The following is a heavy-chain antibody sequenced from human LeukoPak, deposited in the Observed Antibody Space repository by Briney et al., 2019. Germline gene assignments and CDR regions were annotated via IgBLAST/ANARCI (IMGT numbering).Heavy chain of an antibody. V-gene: IGHV4-30-4*01. Sequence: PSQTLSLTCTVSSGSISRGDYYWRWIRQPPGRGLEWIGYIYYSGSTYYNPSLKSRVTISVDTSKNQFSLKLSSVTAADTAVYYCARGVGFLELLLLAHYRHLWGKGTAVTVSS. CDR3: ARGVGFLELLLLAHYRHL. D-gene: IGHD3-3*01. J-gene: IGHJ6*03. CDR2: IYYSGST. CDR1: SGSISRGDYY.